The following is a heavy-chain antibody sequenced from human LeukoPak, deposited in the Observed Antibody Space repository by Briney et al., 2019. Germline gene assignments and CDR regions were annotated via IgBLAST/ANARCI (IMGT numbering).Heavy chain of an antibody. CDR2: IYYSGST. CDR3: ARGYSYGYGWFDP. J-gene: IGHJ5*02. D-gene: IGHD5-18*01. CDR1: GGSISSYY. Sequence: SETLSLTCTVSGGSISSYYWSWIRRPPGKGLEWIGYIYYSGSTNYNPSLKSRVTISVDTSKNQFSLKLSSVTAADTAVYYCARGYSYGYGWFDPWGQGTLVTVSS. V-gene: IGHV4-59*08.